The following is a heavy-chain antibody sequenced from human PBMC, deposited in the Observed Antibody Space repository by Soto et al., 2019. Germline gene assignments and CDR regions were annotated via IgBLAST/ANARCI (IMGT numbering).Heavy chain of an antibody. CDR1: GFTFSNYW. Sequence: EVHLVESGGGLVQPGGSLRLSCTASGFTFSNYWMHWVRQAPGKGLVWVSRINSDGSRTSYADSVKGRFTISRDNAKNTLFLQMNSLRVEDTAVYYCAREGRGYCSGSSCFDAFDIWGHGTMVTVSS. J-gene: IGHJ3*02. V-gene: IGHV3-74*01. CDR2: INSDGSRT. D-gene: IGHD2-15*01. CDR3: AREGRGYCSGSSCFDAFDI.